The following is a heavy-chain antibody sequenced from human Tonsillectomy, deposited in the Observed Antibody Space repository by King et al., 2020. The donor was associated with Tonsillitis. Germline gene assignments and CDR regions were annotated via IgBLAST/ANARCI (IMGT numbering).Heavy chain of an antibody. V-gene: IGHV5-51*03. J-gene: IGHJ3*02. D-gene: IGHD3-22*01. CDR3: ARYLRHYYDSSGYDDAFDI. CDR1: GYRFTSYW. CDR2: IYPGDSDT. Sequence: QLVQSGAEVKKPGESLKISCRGSGYRFTSYWIGWVRQMPGKGLEWMGSIYPGDSDTRYSPAFQGQFTISADESNSTAYLQWSSLAASDTAIYYCARYLRHYYDSSGYDDAFDIWGQGTMVTVSS.